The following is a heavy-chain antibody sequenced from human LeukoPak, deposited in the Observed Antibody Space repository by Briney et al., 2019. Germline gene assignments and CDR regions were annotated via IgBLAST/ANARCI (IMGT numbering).Heavy chain of an antibody. V-gene: IGHV3-30*02. Sequence: GGSLRLSCAASGFTFSSYAMSWVRQAPGKGLEWVAFIRYDGSNKYYADSVKGRFTISRDNSKNTLYLQMNSLRAEDTAVYYCANGPRWRSDIVVVPAARYWGQGTLVTVSS. CDR2: IRYDGSNK. J-gene: IGHJ4*02. D-gene: IGHD2-2*01. CDR3: ANGPRWRSDIVVVPAARY. CDR1: GFTFSSYA.